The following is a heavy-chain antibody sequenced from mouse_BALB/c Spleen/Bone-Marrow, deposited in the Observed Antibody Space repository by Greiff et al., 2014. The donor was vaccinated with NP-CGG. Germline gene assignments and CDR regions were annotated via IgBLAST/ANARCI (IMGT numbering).Heavy chain of an antibody. CDR3: ARRGNWDGRAAMDY. D-gene: IGHD4-1*01. J-gene: IGHJ4*01. V-gene: IGHV5-6*01. CDR2: LNSGGVNT. Sequence: VQLKQSGGDLVKPGGSLKLSCAASGFTFSSYGMSWGRQTPDKRLGWVATLNSGGVNTYYIDSVKGRFTISRDNAKNTLYLQMSSLKSEDTAMYHCARRGNWDGRAAMDYWGQGTSVTVSS. CDR1: GFTFSSYG.